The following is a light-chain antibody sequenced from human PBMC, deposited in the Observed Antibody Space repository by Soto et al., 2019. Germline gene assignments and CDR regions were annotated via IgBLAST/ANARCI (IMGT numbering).Light chain of an antibody. V-gene: IGLV1-44*01. CDR1: SSNIGGFP. Sequence: QSVLTQPPSASATPGQRVSISCSGGSSNIGGFPVNWYQHLPGMAPKLLIYQNTQRPSGVPDRFSGSKSGTSASLAISGLQPEDEGDYYCAAWDDSLSGVIFGGGTKVTVL. J-gene: IGLJ2*01. CDR3: AAWDDSLSGVI. CDR2: QNT.